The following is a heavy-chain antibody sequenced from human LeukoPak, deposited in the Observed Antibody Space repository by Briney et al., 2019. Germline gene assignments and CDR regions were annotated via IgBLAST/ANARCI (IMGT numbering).Heavy chain of an antibody. CDR3: ARQVADYGDYVHYYYYYYMDV. J-gene: IGHJ6*03. CDR2: ISSSGSTI. D-gene: IGHD4-17*01. CDR1: GFTFSDYY. Sequence: PGGSLRLSCAASGFTFSDYYMSWIRQAPGKGLEWVSYISSSGSTIYYADSVKGRFTISRDNAKNSLYLQMNSLRAEDTAVYYCARQVADYGDYVHYYYYYYMDVWGQGTPVTVSS. V-gene: IGHV3-11*01.